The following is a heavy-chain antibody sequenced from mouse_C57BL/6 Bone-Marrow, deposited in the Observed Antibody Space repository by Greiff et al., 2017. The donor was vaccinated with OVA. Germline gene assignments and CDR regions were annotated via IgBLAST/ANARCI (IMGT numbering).Heavy chain of an antibody. CDR1: GYSITSGYY. J-gene: IGHJ2*01. CDR3: ARDLLLRGGYYFDY. CDR2: ISYDGSN. Sequence: EVQLQQSGPGLVKPSQSLSLTCSVTGYSITSGYYWNWIRQFPGNKLEWMGYISYDGSNNYNPSLKNRISITRDTSKNQFFLKLNSVTTEDTATYYCARDLLLRGGYYFDYWGQGTTLTVSS. V-gene: IGHV3-6*01. D-gene: IGHD1-1*01.